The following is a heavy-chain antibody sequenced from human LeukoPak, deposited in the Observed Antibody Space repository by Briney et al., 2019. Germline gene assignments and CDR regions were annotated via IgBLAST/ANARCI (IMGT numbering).Heavy chain of an antibody. D-gene: IGHD1-20*01. Sequence: SETLSLTCGVSGYSISRGYYWAWIRQPPGKGLEWIGTIYHIGSTYYNPSLESRVTISVDTSKNEFSLNLNSVTAADTAVYYCARAGWIITSGIDYWGQAALVTVSS. J-gene: IGHJ4*02. CDR2: IYHIGST. CDR1: GYSISRGYY. V-gene: IGHV4-38-2*01. CDR3: ARAGWIITSGIDY.